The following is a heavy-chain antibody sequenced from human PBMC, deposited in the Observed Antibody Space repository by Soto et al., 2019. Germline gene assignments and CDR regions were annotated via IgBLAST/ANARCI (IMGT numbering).Heavy chain of an antibody. CDR1: GYTFTSYA. J-gene: IGHJ1*01. D-gene: IGHD3-3*01. CDR3: ARGLQYDFWSGYYTTEYFQH. CDR2: INAGNGNT. V-gene: IGHV1-3*01. Sequence: ASVKVSCKASGYTFTSYAMHWVRQAPGQRLEWMGWINAGNGNTKYSQKFQGRVTITRDTSASTAYMELSSLRSEDTAVYYCARGLQYDFWSGYYTTEYFQHWGQGTLVTVSS.